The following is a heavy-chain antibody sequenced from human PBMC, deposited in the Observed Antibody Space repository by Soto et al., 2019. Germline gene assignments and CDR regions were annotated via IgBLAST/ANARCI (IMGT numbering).Heavy chain of an antibody. CDR3: ARDLIIVYTPGDDFDD. CDR1: GFTFSNYW. D-gene: IGHD1-26*01. J-gene: IGHJ4*02. V-gene: IGHV3-74*01. Sequence: EVQLVESGGGLVQPGGSLRLSCATSGFTFSNYWMHWVRQAPGKGLMWVARITPDGSYTSYADSVKGRFTISRDNAKNTLYLQMNGLRAEDTAIYCCARDLIIVYTPGDDFDDWGQGTLVAVSS. CDR2: ITPDGSYT.